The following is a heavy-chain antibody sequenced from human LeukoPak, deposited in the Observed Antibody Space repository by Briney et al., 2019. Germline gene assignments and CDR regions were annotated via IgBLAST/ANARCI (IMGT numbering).Heavy chain of an antibody. D-gene: IGHD6-19*01. CDR3: AKDLRTIVAVAGTLDY. V-gene: IGHV3-30*18. J-gene: IGHJ4*02. CDR1: GFSISSYY. CDR2: MSYDGSNK. Sequence: PGESLRLSCEASGFSISSYYMHWVRQAPGKGLQWVAAMSYDGSNKFYAESVRGRFTISRDNSKNTVYLQMNSLRVDDTATYYCAKDLRTIVAVAGTLDYWGQGTLVTVSS.